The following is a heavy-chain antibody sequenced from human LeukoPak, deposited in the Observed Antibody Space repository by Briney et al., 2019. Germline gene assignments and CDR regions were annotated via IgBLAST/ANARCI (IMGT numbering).Heavy chain of an antibody. D-gene: IGHD4-23*01. CDR1: GYSISSGYY. CDR2: IYHSGST. J-gene: IGHJ5*02. CDR3: ARHRWVVTTRLGWFDP. Sequence: SETLSLTCAVSGYSISSGYYWGWLGQRPGKGLEGSGSIYHSGSTYYNPSLKSRVTISVDTSKNQFSLKLRSVTAADTAVYYCARHRWVVTTRLGWFDPWVQGTLVTVSS. V-gene: IGHV4-38-2*01.